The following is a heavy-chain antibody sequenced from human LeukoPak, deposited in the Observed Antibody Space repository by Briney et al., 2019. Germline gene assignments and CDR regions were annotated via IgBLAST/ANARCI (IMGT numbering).Heavy chain of an antibody. CDR3: ARVGPKTGYSSSWYDY. CDR1: GYTFTGYY. V-gene: IGHV1-2*02. J-gene: IGHJ4*02. CDR2: INPNSGGT. Sequence: ASVKVSCKASGYTFTGYYMHWVRQAPGQGLEWKGWINPNSGGTNYAQKFQGRVTMTRDTSISTAYMGLSRLRSDDTAVYYCARVGPKTGYSSSWYDYWGQGTLVTVSS. D-gene: IGHD6-13*01.